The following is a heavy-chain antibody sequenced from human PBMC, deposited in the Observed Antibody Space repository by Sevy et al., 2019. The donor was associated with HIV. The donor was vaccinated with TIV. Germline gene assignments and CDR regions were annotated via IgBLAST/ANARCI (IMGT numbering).Heavy chain of an antibody. CDR2: IWYDGSNK. Sequence: GGSLRLSCAASGFTFSSYGMHWVRQAPGKGLEWVAVIWYDGSNKYYADSVKGRFTISRDNSKNTLYLQMNSLRAEDTSVYYCAIDRRFSYYYDSGGYYHGDAFDIWGQGTMVTVSS. D-gene: IGHD3-22*01. J-gene: IGHJ3*02. CDR3: AIDRRFSYYYDSGGYYHGDAFDI. CDR1: GFTFSSYG. V-gene: IGHV3-33*01.